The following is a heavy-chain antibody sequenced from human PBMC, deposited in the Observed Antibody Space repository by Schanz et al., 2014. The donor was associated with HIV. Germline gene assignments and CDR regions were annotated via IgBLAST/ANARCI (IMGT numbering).Heavy chain of an antibody. D-gene: IGHD2-15*01. J-gene: IGHJ3*02. CDR3: ANLVVAANEDAFDI. CDR2: IWYDGSNE. CDR1: FFPFSSYG. Sequence: QVQLVESFFFVVQPGSSLLLSFSWCFFPFSSYGMHWVRQAPGKGLEWVAVIWYDGSNEYYADSVKGRFTISRDNSKNTLYLQMNSLRAEDTAVYYCANLVVAANEDAFDIWGQGTMVTVSS. V-gene: IGHV3-33*06.